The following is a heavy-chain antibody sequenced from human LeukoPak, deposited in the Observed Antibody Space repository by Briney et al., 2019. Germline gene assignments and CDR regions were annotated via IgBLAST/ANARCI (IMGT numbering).Heavy chain of an antibody. J-gene: IGHJ4*02. CDR1: GFTFSSYG. CDR3: ARGAQWDYYDSSGYGLDY. CDR2: IWYDGSNK. D-gene: IGHD3-22*01. V-gene: IGHV3-33*01. Sequence: PGRSLRLSCAASGFTFSSYGMHWVRQAPGKGLEWVAVIWYDGSNKYYADSVKGRFTISRDNSKNTLYLQMNSLRAEDTAVYYRARGAQWDYYDSSGYGLDYWGQGTLVTVSS.